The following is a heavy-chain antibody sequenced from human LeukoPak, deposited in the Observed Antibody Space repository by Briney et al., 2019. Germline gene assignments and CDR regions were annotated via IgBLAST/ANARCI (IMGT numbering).Heavy chain of an antibody. CDR2: ISGSGGST. V-gene: IGHV3-23*01. D-gene: IGHD6-13*01. CDR3: AKPLMRGSWYSGFDY. CDR1: GFTFSSYA. J-gene: IGHJ4*02. Sequence: PGGSLRLSCAASGFTFSSYAMSWVRQAPGKGLEWVSAISGSGGSTYYADSVKGRFTISRDNSKNTLYLQMNSLRAEDTAVYYCAKPLMRGSWYSGFDYWGQGTLVTVSS.